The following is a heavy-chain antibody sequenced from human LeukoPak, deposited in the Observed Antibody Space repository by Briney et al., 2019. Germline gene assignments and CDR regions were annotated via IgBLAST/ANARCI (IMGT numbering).Heavy chain of an antibody. Sequence: GGSLRLSCAASGFTFSSYAMSWVRQAPGKGLEWVSVISGSGGSTYYPDSVRGRFTVSRDNSKNTLYLQMNSLRAEDTAVYFCAREIIGGASFLDYWGQGTLVTVSS. V-gene: IGHV3-23*01. CDR3: AREIIGGASFLDY. D-gene: IGHD1-26*01. CDR1: GFTFSSYA. CDR2: ISGSGGST. J-gene: IGHJ4*02.